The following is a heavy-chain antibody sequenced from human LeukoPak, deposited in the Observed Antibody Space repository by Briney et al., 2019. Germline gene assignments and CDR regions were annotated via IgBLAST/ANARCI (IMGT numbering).Heavy chain of an antibody. Sequence: PSQTLSLTCTLSGGSISSGDYYWSWIRQPPGKSLEWIGYIYYSGSTYYNPSLKSRVTISVDTSKNQFSLKLSSVTAADTAVYYCARYDFWSGYTTNWFDPWGQGTLVTLSS. J-gene: IGHJ5*02. CDR2: IYYSGST. CDR3: ARYDFWSGYTTNWFDP. CDR1: GGSISSGDYY. D-gene: IGHD3-3*01. V-gene: IGHV4-30-4*08.